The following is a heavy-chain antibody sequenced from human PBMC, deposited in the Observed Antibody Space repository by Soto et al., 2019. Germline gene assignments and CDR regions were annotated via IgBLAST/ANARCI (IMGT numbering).Heavy chain of an antibody. CDR2: IYYSGST. V-gene: IGHV4-59*01. Sequence: SETLSLTCTVSGGSISSYYWSWIRQPPGKGLEWIGYIYYSGSTNYNPSLKSRVTISVDTSKNQFSLKLSSVTAADTAVYYCARGNVDTATYLSRWAQGTLVTVSS. CDR1: GGSISSYY. D-gene: IGHD5-18*01. CDR3: ARGNVDTATYLSR. J-gene: IGHJ4*02.